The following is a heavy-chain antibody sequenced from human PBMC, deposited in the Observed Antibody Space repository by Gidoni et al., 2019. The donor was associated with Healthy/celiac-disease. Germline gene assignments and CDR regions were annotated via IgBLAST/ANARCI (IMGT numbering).Heavy chain of an antibody. CDR1: GRSFSGYY. V-gene: IGHV4-34*01. D-gene: IGHD2-2*01. CDR3: ARLPTTQNIVVVPAAILFDY. J-gene: IGHJ4*02. CDR2: INHSGST. Sequence: QVQLQQWGAGLLKPSETLSLTCAVYGRSFSGYYWTWIRQPPGKGLEWIGEINHSGSTNYNPSLKSRVTISVDTSKNQFSLKLSSVTAADTAVYYCARLPTTQNIVVVPAAILFDYWGQGTLVTVSS.